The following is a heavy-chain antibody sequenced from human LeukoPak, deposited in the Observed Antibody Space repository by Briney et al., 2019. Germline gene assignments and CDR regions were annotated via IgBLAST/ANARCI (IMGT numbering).Heavy chain of an antibody. Sequence: GGSLRLSCAASGFTFSRYWMSWVRQAPGKGLEWVANIKRDGSERYYVDSVKGRFTISRDNAKNSLYLQMNSLRAEDTAVYYCARQVYQLLRSAFINWFDLWGQGTLVTVSS. J-gene: IGHJ5*02. D-gene: IGHD2-2*01. CDR2: IKRDGSER. CDR1: GFTFSRYW. CDR3: ARQVYQLLRSAFINWFDL. V-gene: IGHV3-7*01.